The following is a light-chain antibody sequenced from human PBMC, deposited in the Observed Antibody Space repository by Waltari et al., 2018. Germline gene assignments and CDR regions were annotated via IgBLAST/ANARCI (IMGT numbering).Light chain of an antibody. CDR1: GSNLGAGYD. V-gene: IGLV1-40*01. J-gene: IGLJ2*01. CDR2: GTS. Sequence: QSVLTQPPSVSGAPGQRVSIPCPGSGSNLGAGYDGHWYQQHPGKAPKLLIYGTSTRPPGVPDRFFGSQSGTSASLAITALQAEDEAEYYCQSYDTSLSVVFGGGTKLTVL. CDR3: QSYDTSLSVV.